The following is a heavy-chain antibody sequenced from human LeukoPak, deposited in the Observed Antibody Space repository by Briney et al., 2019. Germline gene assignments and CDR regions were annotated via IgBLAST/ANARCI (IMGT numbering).Heavy chain of an antibody. Sequence: PSETLSLTCTVSGGSISSHFWSWIRQPPGKGLEWIGYIFYSGTTKYNPSLKSRVTMSVETSKNQFSLKLSSVTAADTAVYYCAREGSAFDIWGQGTMVTVSS. V-gene: IGHV4-59*11. CDR3: AREGSAFDI. CDR1: GGSISSHF. J-gene: IGHJ3*02. CDR2: IFYSGTT.